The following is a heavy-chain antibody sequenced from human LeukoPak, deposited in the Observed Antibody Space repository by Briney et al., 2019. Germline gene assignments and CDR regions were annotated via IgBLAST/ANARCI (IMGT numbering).Heavy chain of an antibody. D-gene: IGHD4-4*01. CDR2: IKQDGSEK. J-gene: IGHJ4*02. V-gene: IGHV3-7*01. CDR3: ARGRSTVSSLFRSKYYFDY. CDR1: GFTFSSYW. Sequence: GGSLRLSCAASGFTFSSYWMSWVRQAPGKGLEWVANIKQDGSEKYYVDSVKGRFTISRDNAKNSLYLQMNSLRAEDTAVYYCARGRSTVSSLFRSKYYFDYWGQGTLVTVSS.